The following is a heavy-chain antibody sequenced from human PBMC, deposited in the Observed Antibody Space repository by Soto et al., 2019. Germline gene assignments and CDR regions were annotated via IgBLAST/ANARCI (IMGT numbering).Heavy chain of an antibody. CDR2: IIPIFGTA. Sequence: SVKVSCKASGVTFSSYAIGWVRHAPGQGLEWMGGIIPIFGTANYAQKLQGRVTMTTDTSTSTAYMELRSLRSDDTAVYYCVVAAQPYYFDYWGQGTLVTVSS. CDR1: GVTFSSYA. CDR3: VVAAQPYYFDY. J-gene: IGHJ4*02. V-gene: IGHV1-69*05. D-gene: IGHD2-15*01.